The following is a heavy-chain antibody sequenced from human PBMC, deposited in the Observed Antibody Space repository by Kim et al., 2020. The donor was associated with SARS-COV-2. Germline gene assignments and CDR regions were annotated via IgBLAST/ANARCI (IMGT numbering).Heavy chain of an antibody. CDR1: GGSISSSSYY. CDR3: ATGAYWYFDL. J-gene: IGHJ2*01. Sequence: SETLSLTCTVSGGSISSSSYYWGWIRQPPGKGLEWIGSIYYSGSTYYNPSLKSRVTISVDTSKNQFSLKLSSVTAADTAVYYCATGAYWYFDLWGRGTLVTVSS. V-gene: IGHV4-39*01. CDR2: IYYSGST.